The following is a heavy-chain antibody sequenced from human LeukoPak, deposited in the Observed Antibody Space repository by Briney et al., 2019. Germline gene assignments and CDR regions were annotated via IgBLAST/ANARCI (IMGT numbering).Heavy chain of an antibody. Sequence: GGSLRLSCAASGFTFCSYSMNWVRQAPGRGLEWVSCISSSSSYIYYADSVKGRFTTSRNNANNSLYLQMNRLSAEDTAVYYCARDLRSSGCYAFDYWGQGTLVTVSS. V-gene: IGHV3-21*01. J-gene: IGHJ4*02. CDR3: ARDLRSSGCYAFDY. D-gene: IGHD3-22*01. CDR1: GFTFCSYS. CDR2: ISSSSSYI.